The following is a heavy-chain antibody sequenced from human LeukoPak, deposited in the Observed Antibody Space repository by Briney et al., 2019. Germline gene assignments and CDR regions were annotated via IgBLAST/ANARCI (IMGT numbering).Heavy chain of an antibody. J-gene: IGHJ6*03. CDR2: ISSDGSNK. Sequence: PGGSLRLSCAASGFTFSNYAMHWVRQAPGKGLEWVAVISSDGSNKYYPDSVKGRFTISRDNAKNSLYLQMNSLRAEDTAVYYCARDRRHYDTNHYYYYYYMDVWGKGTTVTISS. V-gene: IGHV3-30*04. CDR3: ARDRRHYDTNHYYYYYYMDV. CDR1: GFTFSNYA. D-gene: IGHD4-17*01.